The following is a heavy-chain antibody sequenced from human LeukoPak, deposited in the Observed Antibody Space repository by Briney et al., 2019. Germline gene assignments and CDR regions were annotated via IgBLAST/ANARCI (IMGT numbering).Heavy chain of an antibody. CDR3: ARGFGSVRDGYNSPDFDY. J-gene: IGHJ4*02. V-gene: IGHV4-34*01. Sequence: PETRSLTWVVYGGSFNDYYSSWFRQPPGKRLEWIVEINHSVSTNYNPSLKSRVTISVDTSKNQFSLKLSSVTAADSAVYYCARGFGSVRDGYNSPDFDYWGQGTLVTVSS. CDR1: GGSFNDYY. CDR2: INHSVST. D-gene: IGHD5-24*01.